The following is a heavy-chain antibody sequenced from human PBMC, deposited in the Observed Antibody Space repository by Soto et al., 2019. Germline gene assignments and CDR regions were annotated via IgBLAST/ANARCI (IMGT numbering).Heavy chain of an antibody. CDR1: GFTVSSNY. CDR2: IYSGGST. Sequence: GGSLRLSCAASGFTVSSNYMSWVRQAPGKGLEWVSVIYSGGSTYYADSVKGRFTISRHNSKNTLYLQMNSLRAEDTAVYYCARLGWMVRGVIDDYWGQGTLVTVSS. D-gene: IGHD3-10*01. V-gene: IGHV3-53*04. CDR3: ARLGWMVRGVIDDY. J-gene: IGHJ4*02.